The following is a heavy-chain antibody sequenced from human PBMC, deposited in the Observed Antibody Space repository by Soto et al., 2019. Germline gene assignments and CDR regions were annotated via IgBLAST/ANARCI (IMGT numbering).Heavy chain of an antibody. CDR2: ISGSGGST. CDR3: ACKAGIVLVPAAPRGSVVI. D-gene: IGHD2-2*01. CDR1: GFTFSSYA. J-gene: IGHJ3*02. Sequence: GGSLRLSCAASGFTFSSYAMSWVRQAPGKGLEWVSAISGSGGSTYYADSVKGRFKISRDNSKNTLYLQMNSLRAEETAVYYSACKAGIVLVPAAPRGSVVIWGQGTMVTVSS. V-gene: IGHV3-23*01.